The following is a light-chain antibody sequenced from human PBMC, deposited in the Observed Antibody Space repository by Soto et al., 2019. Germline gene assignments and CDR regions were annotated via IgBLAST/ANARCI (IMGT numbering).Light chain of an antibody. J-gene: IGKJ4*01. CDR3: QEGTYWPA. CDR2: DGS. Sequence: EIVMTQSPATLSVSPGEKATLSCRASQSVSGSLGWYQQKPGQAPRLIIYDGSVRATGIPARFSGSGSGTDFTLTISSLEPEDFAVYYCQEGTYWPAFGGGTKVDIK. V-gene: IGKV3-11*01. CDR1: QSVSGS.